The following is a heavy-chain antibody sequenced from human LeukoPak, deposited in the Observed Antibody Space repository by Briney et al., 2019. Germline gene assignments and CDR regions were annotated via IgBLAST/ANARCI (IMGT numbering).Heavy chain of an antibody. CDR3: TTLAFDVHY. D-gene: IGHD2/OR15-2a*01. V-gene: IGHV3-15*04. CDR2: MESNPAGGRT. CDR1: GFTFVNAW. Sequence: GGSLRLSCAASGFTFVNAWMTWVRQAPGKGLEWVGRMESNPAGGRTDYAAPVKGRFTISRDDSRSTLYLQLNNLRAEDTAVHYCTTLAFDVHYWGRGTLITVSS. J-gene: IGHJ4*02.